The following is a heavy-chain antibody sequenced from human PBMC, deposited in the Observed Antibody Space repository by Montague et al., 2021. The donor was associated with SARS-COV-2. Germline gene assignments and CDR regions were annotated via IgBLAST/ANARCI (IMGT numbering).Heavy chain of an antibody. CDR3: ARDLGDY. V-gene: IGHV4-59*13. CDR2: INYQEST. Sequence: SETLSLTCTVSGFSISSDYWCCFIQHPGEKLLWFRDINYQESTNYNPSLKSRLTISVHTSKNQLSLKMSSVTAAETAVYYYARDLGDYWGQGTLVTVSS. J-gene: IGHJ4*02. CDR1: GFSISSDY.